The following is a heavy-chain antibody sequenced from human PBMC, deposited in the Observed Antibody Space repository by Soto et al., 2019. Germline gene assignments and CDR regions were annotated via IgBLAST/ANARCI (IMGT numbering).Heavy chain of an antibody. D-gene: IGHD3-3*01. Sequence: QLQLQESGPGLVKPSETLSLTCTVSGGSISSSSYYWGWIRQPPGKGLEWIGSIYYSGSTYYNPSLKSRVPISVDTSKNQFSLKLSSVTAADTAVYYCARVWSGYYNIDYWGQGTLVTVSS. CDR3: ARVWSGYYNIDY. CDR1: GGSISSSSYY. V-gene: IGHV4-39*01. CDR2: IYYSGST. J-gene: IGHJ4*02.